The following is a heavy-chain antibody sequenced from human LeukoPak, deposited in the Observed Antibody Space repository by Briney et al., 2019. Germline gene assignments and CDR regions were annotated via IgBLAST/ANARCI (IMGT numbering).Heavy chain of an antibody. V-gene: IGHV1-8*01. CDR2: MNPNSGNT. J-gene: IGHJ3*02. Sequence: ASVKVSCKASGYTFTSYDINWVRQATGQGLEWMGWMNPNSGNTGYAQKFQGRVTMTRDTSISTAYMELSRLRSDDTAVYYCARQARPGAFDIWGQGTMVTVSS. D-gene: IGHD6-6*01. CDR1: GYTFTSYD. CDR3: ARQARPGAFDI.